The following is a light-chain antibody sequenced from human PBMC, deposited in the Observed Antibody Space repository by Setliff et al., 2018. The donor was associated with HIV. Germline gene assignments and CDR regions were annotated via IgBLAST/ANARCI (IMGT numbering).Light chain of an antibody. V-gene: IGLV2-23*02. Sequence: QSALTQPASVSGSPGQSITISCTGTSSDVGSYNLVSWYQQHPGKAPKLMLYEVTKRPSGVSNRFSGSKSGNTASLTISGLQAEDEADYYCCSYAGSHVLFGGGTKVTVL. J-gene: IGLJ2*01. CDR2: EVT. CDR3: CSYAGSHVL. CDR1: SSDVGSYNL.